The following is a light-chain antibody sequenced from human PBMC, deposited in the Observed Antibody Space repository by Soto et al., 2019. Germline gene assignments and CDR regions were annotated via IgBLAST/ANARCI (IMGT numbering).Light chain of an antibody. Sequence: EIVMTQSPATLSVSPGERATLSCRASQRVGSNLAWYQQKPGQAPRLLMYGASTRATGVPDRFSGSGSGAEFTLTISSLQSEDFAVYYCQQYNNRPPWTFGQGTKVEIE. CDR2: GAS. V-gene: IGKV3-15*01. CDR1: QRVGSN. CDR3: QQYNNRPPWT. J-gene: IGKJ1*01.